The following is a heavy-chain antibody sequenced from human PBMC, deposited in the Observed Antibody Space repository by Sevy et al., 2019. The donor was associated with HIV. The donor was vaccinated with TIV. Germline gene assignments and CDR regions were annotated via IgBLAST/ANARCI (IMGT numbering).Heavy chain of an antibody. J-gene: IGHJ4*02. CDR1: GYTFTGDY. CDR3: ARPPNDSSEYYFDY. D-gene: IGHD3-22*01. V-gene: IGHV1-2*02. Sequence: ASVKVSCKASGYTFTGDYMHWVRQAPGQGLEWMGWINPNSGGTNYAKKFQGRVTMTRDTSISTAYMELSRLRSDDTAVYYCARPPNDSSEYYFDYWGQGTLVTVSS. CDR2: INPNSGGT.